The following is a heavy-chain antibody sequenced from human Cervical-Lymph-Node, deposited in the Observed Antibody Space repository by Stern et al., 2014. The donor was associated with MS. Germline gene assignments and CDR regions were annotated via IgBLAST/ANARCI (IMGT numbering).Heavy chain of an antibody. CDR2: ISSFSKSI. J-gene: IGHJ4*02. D-gene: IGHD3-3*01. Sequence: EVHLVESGGDLVQPGGSLRLSCAASGFSFSDYSMNWVRQAPGKGLEWISFISSFSKSIYYADSVKGRFIISRDNAKNSLYLQVNSLRAEDTAVYYGARGISIYGEGLWGQGTPVTVSS. CDR3: ARGISIYGEGL. CDR1: GFSFSDYS. V-gene: IGHV3-48*01.